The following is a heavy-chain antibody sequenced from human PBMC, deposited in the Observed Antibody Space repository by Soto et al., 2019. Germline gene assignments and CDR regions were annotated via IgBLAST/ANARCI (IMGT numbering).Heavy chain of an antibody. CDR1: GGTFSSYA. CDR2: IIPIFGTA. D-gene: IGHD3-16*01. Sequence: QVQLVQSGAEVKKPGSSVKVSCKASGGTFSSYAISWVRQAPGQGLEWMGGIIPIFGTANYAQKFQGRVTMTGDESTRTAYSELSSLRSEDTDVDYCARVEGEQPGLGGEGGYYSDGMAVWGQGAKVTVSS. V-gene: IGHV1-69*12. J-gene: IGHJ6*02. CDR3: ARVEGEQPGLGGEGGYYSDGMAV.